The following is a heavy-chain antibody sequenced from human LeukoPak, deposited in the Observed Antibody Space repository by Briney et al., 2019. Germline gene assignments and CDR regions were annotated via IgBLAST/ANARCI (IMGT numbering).Heavy chain of an antibody. CDR3: ARDPVVVGATIGWFDP. D-gene: IGHD1-26*01. Sequence: SVKVSCKSSGGTFSSYAISWVRQAPGQGLEWMGGIIPIFGTANYAQKFQGRVTITADKSTSTAYMELSSLRSEDTAVYYCARDPVVVGATIGWFDPWGQGTLVTVSS. V-gene: IGHV1-69*06. J-gene: IGHJ5*02. CDR1: GGTFSSYA. CDR2: IIPIFGTA.